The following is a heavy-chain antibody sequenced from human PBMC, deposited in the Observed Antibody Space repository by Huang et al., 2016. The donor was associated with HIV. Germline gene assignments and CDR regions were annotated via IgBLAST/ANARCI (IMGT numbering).Heavy chain of an antibody. Sequence: QVQLVQSGAEVKKPGASVKVSCKAAGYIFSTYDTNWVRQAPGQRLEWMGRINAGDGNTKYSQRFQGRVTITRDTAANTAYVELSSLRSEDTGVYYCARGIAAGDYWGQGTLVTVSS. J-gene: IGHJ4*02. CDR3: ARGIAAGDY. CDR1: GYIFSTYD. CDR2: INAGDGNT. V-gene: IGHV1-3*01. D-gene: IGHD6-25*01.